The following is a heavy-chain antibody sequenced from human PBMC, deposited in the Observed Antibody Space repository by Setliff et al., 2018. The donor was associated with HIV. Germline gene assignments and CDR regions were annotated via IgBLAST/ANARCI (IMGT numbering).Heavy chain of an antibody. CDR2: MNPKSGNT. CDR3: ARGYCSSTSCYGIYYFDN. J-gene: IGHJ4*02. D-gene: IGHD2-2*01. CDR1: GYNFTSHD. Sequence: ASVKVSCKASGYNFTSHDINWVRQAPGQGLECMGWMNPKSGNTGYARKFQGRVTMTRKTSISTAYMELRSLRSDDTAVYYCARGYCSSTSCYGIYYFDNWGQGTPVTVSS. V-gene: IGHV1-8*01.